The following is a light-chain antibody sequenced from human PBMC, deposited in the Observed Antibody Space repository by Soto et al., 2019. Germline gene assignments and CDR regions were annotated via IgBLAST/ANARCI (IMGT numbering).Light chain of an antibody. J-gene: IGKJ1*01. CDR3: QHYSSYSEA. CDR1: QTISSW. V-gene: IGKV1-5*03. CDR2: KAS. Sequence: DIQMTQSPSTLSGSVGDRVTITCRASQTISSWSAWYQQKPGKAPKLLIYKASTLKSGVPSRFSGSGSGTEFTLTISSLQPDDFATYYCQHYSSYSEAFGQGTKVDIK.